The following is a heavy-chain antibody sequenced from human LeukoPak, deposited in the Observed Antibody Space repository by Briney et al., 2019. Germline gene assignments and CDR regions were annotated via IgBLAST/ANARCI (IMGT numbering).Heavy chain of an antibody. CDR2: IEKDGSVR. D-gene: IGHD1-1*01. J-gene: IGHJ4*02. CDR3: ATVHDSSLDY. CDR1: GFTFSTYW. Sequence: GGSLRLSCAASGFTFSTYWMTWLRQAPGKGLEWVANIEKDGSVRNYADSVRGRFTISRDNAKNSLSLQLNSLRAEDTAVYYCATVHDSSLDYWGQGTLVTVSS. V-gene: IGHV3-7*01.